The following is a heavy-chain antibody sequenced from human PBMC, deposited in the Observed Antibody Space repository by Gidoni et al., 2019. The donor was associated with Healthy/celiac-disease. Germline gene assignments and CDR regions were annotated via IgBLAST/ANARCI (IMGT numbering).Heavy chain of an antibody. J-gene: IGHJ4*02. Sequence: EVQLVESGGGLVKPGGSLRLSCAASGFTFSSYSMNWVRQAPGKGLEWVSSISSSSSYIYYADSVKGRFTISRDNAKNLLYLQMNSLRAEDTAVYYCARDPHLSWNYWGQGTLVTVSS. CDR3: ARDPHLSWNY. CDR1: GFTFSSYS. V-gene: IGHV3-21*01. D-gene: IGHD6-13*01. CDR2: ISSSSSYI.